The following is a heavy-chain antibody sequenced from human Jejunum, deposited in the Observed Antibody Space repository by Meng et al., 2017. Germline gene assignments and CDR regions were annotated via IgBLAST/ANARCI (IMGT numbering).Heavy chain of an antibody. Sequence: GGSVRLSCAASGFIFSNYGMSWVRQAPGKGLEWVSGIRASGDNTFYADSVKGRFTISRDNSKNTLYLQMDSLRSEDTALYYCAKGVIWDPPDSWGQGTLVTVSS. CDR1: GFIFSNYG. J-gene: IGHJ4*02. CDR3: AKGVIWDPPDS. V-gene: IGHV3-23*01. CDR2: IRASGDNT. D-gene: IGHD3-10*01.